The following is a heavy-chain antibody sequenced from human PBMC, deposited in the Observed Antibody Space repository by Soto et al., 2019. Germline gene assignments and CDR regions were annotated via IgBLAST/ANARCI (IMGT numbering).Heavy chain of an antibody. CDR2: IYYIGST. CDR3: AKGLLIMVRKVIIPPQYYYGMDV. Sequence: SETLSLTCTVSGDSITSDGYYWSWIRQHPGKGLEWIAYIYYIGSTYYNPSLKSRVTISVDPSKNQFSLKLRSVTAADTAVYYCAKGLLIMVRKVIIPPQYYYGMDVWGQGTTVTVSS. J-gene: IGHJ6*02. D-gene: IGHD3-10*01. CDR1: GDSITSDGYY. V-gene: IGHV4-31*03.